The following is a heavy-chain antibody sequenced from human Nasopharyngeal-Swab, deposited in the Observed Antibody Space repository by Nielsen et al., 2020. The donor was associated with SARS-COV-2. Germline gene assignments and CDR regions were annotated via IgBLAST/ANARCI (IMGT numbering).Heavy chain of an antibody. CDR2: ISAYNGNT. V-gene: IGHV1-18*01. CDR1: GYTFKSFA. J-gene: IGHJ6*02. D-gene: IGHD4-17*01. Sequence: ASVKVSCKASGYTFKSFAANWVRQAPGQGLEWMGWISAYNGNTNYAQNLQGRVTMTTDTSTSTVYMELRSLRSDDTAVYYCAVDYGDYDSYYGMDVWGQGTTVTVSS. CDR3: AVDYGDYDSYYGMDV.